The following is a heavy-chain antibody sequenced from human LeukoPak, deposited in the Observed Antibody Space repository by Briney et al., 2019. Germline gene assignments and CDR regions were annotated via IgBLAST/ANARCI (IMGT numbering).Heavy chain of an antibody. CDR3: AKSYRGGYAV. CDR1: GFTFGTYG. J-gene: IGHJ4*02. Sequence: GGSLRLSCAASGFTFGTYGMTWVRQAPGKGLEWVSGISGSGSNTYYAESVKGRFTISRDNSKNMLYLQMSSLRAEDTAVYYCAKSYRGGYAVWGKGTLVPVS. D-gene: IGHD3-16*01. CDR2: ISGSGSNT. V-gene: IGHV3-23*01.